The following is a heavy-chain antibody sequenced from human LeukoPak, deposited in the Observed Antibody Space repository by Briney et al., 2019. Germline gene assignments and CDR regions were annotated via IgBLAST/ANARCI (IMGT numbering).Heavy chain of an antibody. V-gene: IGHV3-11*06. CDR1: GFTFSDYY. CDR3: ARASRYFDWLLSHFDY. D-gene: IGHD3-9*01. CDR2: ISRSSSYT. J-gene: IGHJ4*02. Sequence: PGGSLRLSCAASGFTFSDYYMSWIRQAPGKGLEWVSYISRSSSYTNYADSVKGRFTISRDNAKNSLYLQMNSLRAEDTAVYYCARASRYFDWLLSHFDYWGQGTLVTVSS.